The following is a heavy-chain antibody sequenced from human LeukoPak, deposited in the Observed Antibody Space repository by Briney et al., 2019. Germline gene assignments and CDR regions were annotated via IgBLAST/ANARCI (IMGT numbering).Heavy chain of an antibody. Sequence: SETLSLTCAVSGYSISSGYYWGWIRQPPGKGLEWIGSIYHSGSTYYNPSVKSRVTISVDTSKNQFSLKLSSVTAADTAVYYCARLGVYCSSTSCYRNYYYYMDVWGKGTTVTVSS. CDR1: GYSISSGYY. CDR2: IYHSGST. V-gene: IGHV4-38-2*01. D-gene: IGHD2-2*02. J-gene: IGHJ6*03. CDR3: ARLGVYCSSTSCYRNYYYYMDV.